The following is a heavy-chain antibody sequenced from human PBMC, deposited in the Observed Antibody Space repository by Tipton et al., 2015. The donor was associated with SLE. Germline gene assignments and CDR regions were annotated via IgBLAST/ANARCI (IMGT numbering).Heavy chain of an antibody. Sequence: GLVKPSETLSLTCTVSGGSISSYYWSWIRQPPGKGLEWIGRLHSSGSTKYNPSLNSRVTMSLDESKSQFSLTLSSVTAADTAVYYCARAVAIFGGVNRGYYMDVWGKGTTVTVSS. J-gene: IGHJ6*03. CDR1: GGSISSYY. V-gene: IGHV4-4*07. D-gene: IGHD3-3*01. CDR3: ARAVAIFGGVNRGYYMDV. CDR2: LHSSGST.